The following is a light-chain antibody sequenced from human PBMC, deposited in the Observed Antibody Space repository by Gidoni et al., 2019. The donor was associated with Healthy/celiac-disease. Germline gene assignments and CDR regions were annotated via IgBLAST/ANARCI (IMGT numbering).Light chain of an antibody. CDR3: QQSYSTPPGS. V-gene: IGKV1-39*01. J-gene: IGKJ2*04. Sequence: DLQMTQSPSSLSASVGDRVTITCRANQSISSYLNWYQQKPGKAPKLLIYAASSLQSGVPSRFSGSGSGTDFTLTISSRQPEDFATYYCQQSYSTPPGSFGQGTKLEIK. CDR2: AAS. CDR1: QSISSY.